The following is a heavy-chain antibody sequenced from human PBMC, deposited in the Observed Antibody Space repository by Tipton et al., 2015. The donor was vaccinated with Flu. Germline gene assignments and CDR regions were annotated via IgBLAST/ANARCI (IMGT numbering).Heavy chain of an antibody. CDR3: ARSCGGDRGEDHDAVDI. CDR1: GGSISSGGYY. CDR2: IYCSGST. D-gene: IGHD2-21*02. Sequence: TLSLTCTVSGGSISSGGYYWSWIRQHPGKGLEWIGYIYCSGSTYYNPSLKSRVTISVDTSKNQFSLKLSSVTAADTAVYYCARSCGGDRGEDHDAVDIWGQGTMVTVSS. V-gene: IGHV4-31*03. J-gene: IGHJ3*02.